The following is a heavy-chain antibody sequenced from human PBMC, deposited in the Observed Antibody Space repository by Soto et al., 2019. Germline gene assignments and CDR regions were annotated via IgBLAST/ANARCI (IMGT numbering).Heavy chain of an antibody. D-gene: IGHD3-10*01. CDR1: GFTVSNNY. CDR3: APRPGGGGY. Sequence: EVQLVESGGGLIQPGGSLRLSCAVSGFTVSNNYMSWVRQAPGKGLEGVSVIYSGGYTAYGDSVKGRFTISRDNSKNTIYLQKKTPRADDTAVFFWAPRPGGGGYWGQGTLVTVSS. J-gene: IGHJ4*02. V-gene: IGHV3-53*01. CDR2: IYSGGYT.